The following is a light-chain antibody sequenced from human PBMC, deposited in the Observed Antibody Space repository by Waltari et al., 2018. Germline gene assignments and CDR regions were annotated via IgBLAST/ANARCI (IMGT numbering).Light chain of an antibody. J-gene: IGLJ1*01. V-gene: IGLV3-19*01. CDR1: SLRSYY. Sequence: SSELTQDPAVSVALGQTVRITCQGDSLRSYYASWYQQKPGQAPVLVIYVKNNRPSGIPDLFSGSSSGNTASLTITGAQSEDEADYYCNSRDSSGNHYVFGTGTKVTVL. CDR2: VKN. CDR3: NSRDSSGNHYV.